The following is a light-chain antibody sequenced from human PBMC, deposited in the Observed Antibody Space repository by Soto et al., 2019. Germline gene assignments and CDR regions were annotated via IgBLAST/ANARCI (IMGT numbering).Light chain of an antibody. CDR3: HSYDTSVSGARV. CDR2: RTH. J-gene: IGLJ3*02. CDR1: RSNIGAGYD. Sequence: QSVLTQPPSVSGAPGQRVTISCTGTRSNIGAGYDVHWYQQIPGTAPKLLIYRTHDRPSGVPDRFSGSKSGTSASLTITGLQAEDEADYYCHSYDTSVSGARVFGGGTKVTVL. V-gene: IGLV1-40*01.